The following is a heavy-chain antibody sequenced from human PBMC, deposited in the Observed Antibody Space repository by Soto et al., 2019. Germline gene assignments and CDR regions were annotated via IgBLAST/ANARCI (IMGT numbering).Heavy chain of an antibody. Sequence: GGSLRLSCAASGFTFSSYSMNWVRQAPGKGLEWVSSISSSSSYIYYADSVKGRFTISRDNAKNSLYLQMNSLRAEDTAVYYCARDWLSVAGKTYYYYGMDVWGQGTTVTVSS. J-gene: IGHJ6*02. CDR1: GFTFSSYS. CDR2: ISSSSSYI. D-gene: IGHD6-19*01. CDR3: ARDWLSVAGKTYYYYGMDV. V-gene: IGHV3-21*01.